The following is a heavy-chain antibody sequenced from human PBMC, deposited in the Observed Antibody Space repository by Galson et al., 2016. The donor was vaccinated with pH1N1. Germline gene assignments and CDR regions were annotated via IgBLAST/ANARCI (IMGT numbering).Heavy chain of an antibody. D-gene: IGHD4-17*01. J-gene: IGHJ3*01. CDR3: VRDNTMTTPLVLFDV. CDR1: GFTFNYYT. Sequence: SLRLSCAASGFTFNYYTINWVRQVPGKGLEWVSSITGSGQYISYADSVKGRFTISRDNAKNSVFLQMSSLRAEDTAVYYCVRDNTMTTPLVLFDVWGQGTIVTVSS. CDR2: ITGSGQYI. V-gene: IGHV3-21*01.